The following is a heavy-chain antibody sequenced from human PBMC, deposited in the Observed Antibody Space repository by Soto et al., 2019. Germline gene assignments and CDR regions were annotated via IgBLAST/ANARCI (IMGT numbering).Heavy chain of an antibody. CDR1: GGSISSGGYY. Sequence: SETLSLTCTVSGGSISSGGYYWSWIRQHPGKGLEWIGYIYYSGSTYYNPSLKSRVTISVDTSKNQFSLKLSSVTAADTAVYYCARDRRAYYDSSGYYSDGMDVWGQGTTVTVSS. D-gene: IGHD3-22*01. J-gene: IGHJ6*02. CDR3: ARDRRAYYDSSGYYSDGMDV. V-gene: IGHV4-31*03. CDR2: IYYSGST.